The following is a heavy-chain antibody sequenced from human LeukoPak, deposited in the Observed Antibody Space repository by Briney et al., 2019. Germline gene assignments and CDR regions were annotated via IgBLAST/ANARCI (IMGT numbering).Heavy chain of an antibody. J-gene: IGHJ6*03. V-gene: IGHV1-2*02. CDR2: INPNSGGT. D-gene: IGHD5-24*01. CDR3: ARDGGDGYNLHYYYYMDV. CDR1: GYTFTGYY. Sequence: ASVKVSCKASGYTFTGYYMHWVRQAPGQGLEWMGWINPNSGGTDYAQKFQGRVTMTRGTSISTAYMELSRLRSDDTAVYYCARDGGDGYNLHYYYYMDVWGKGTTVTISS.